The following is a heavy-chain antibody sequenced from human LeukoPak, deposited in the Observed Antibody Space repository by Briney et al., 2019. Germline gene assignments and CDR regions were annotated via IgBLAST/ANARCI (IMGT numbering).Heavy chain of an antibody. CDR3: ARASLVGGGVYFDY. Sequence: SESLSLTCTVSGGSISSYYWSWIRQPPGKGLEWIGYIYYSGSTNYNPSPKSRVTISVDTSKNQFSLKLSSVTAADTAVYYCARASLVGGGVYFDYWGQGTLVTVSS. CDR1: GGSISSYY. D-gene: IGHD3-10*01. V-gene: IGHV4-59*01. CDR2: IYYSGST. J-gene: IGHJ4*02.